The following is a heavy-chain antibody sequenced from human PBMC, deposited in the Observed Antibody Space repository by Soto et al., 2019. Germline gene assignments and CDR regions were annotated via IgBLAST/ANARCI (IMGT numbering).Heavy chain of an antibody. CDR3: ARDRGCSGGSCYSKGMDV. V-gene: IGHV3-21*01. Sequence: EVQLVESGGGLVKPGGSLRLSCAASGFTFSSYSMNWVRQAPGKGLEWVSYISNTPSYIYYADSVKGRFTISRDNAKNSLYLQMNSLRAEDTAVYYCARDRGCSGGSCYSKGMDVWGQGSTVTVSS. J-gene: IGHJ6*02. D-gene: IGHD2-15*01. CDR2: ISNTPSYI. CDR1: GFTFSSYS.